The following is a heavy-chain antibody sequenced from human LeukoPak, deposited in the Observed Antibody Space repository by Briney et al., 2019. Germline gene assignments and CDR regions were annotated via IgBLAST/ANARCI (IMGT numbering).Heavy chain of an antibody. J-gene: IGHJ4*02. CDR3: ARHWGSTMTHLDY. CDR2: IYHTGST. Sequence: SDTLSLTCTVSGGSISSSSFYWVWLRQPPGKGLEWVGTIYHTGSTYYNPSLKSRVAISLNTSKSHLYPILTSVTAADTAVYFCARHWGSTMTHLDYWGKGTLVTVSS. CDR1: GGSISSSSFY. D-gene: IGHD7-27*01. V-gene: IGHV4-39*02.